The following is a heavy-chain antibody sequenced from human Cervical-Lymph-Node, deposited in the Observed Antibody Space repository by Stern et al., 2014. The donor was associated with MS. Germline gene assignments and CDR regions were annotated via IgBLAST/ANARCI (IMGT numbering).Heavy chain of an antibody. J-gene: IGHJ4*02. V-gene: IGHV3-30*18. CDR1: GFTFSNYG. CDR2: IPCNGTNK. CDR3: AKDTLAIFGLVNPYSFDY. D-gene: IGHD3/OR15-3a*01. Sequence: VQLFESEGGVVQPGRSLRLSCEASGFTFSNYGMHWVRPAPGQGLVWVAVIPCNGTNKNYVESVKGRFTIARDNSKNTLSLQMNSLRVDDTAVYYCAKDTLAIFGLVNPYSFDYWGQGSLVTVSS.